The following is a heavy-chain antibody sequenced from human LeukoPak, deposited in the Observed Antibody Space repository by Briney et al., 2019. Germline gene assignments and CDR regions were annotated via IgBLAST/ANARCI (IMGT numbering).Heavy chain of an antibody. CDR2: IYYSGST. Sequence: SETLSLTCTVSGGSISSYYWSWIRQPPGKGLEWIGYIYYSGSTNYNPSLKSRVTISVDTSKNQFSLKLSSVTAADTAVYYFPRGRYSSAWLKKKPWFAPWARGPRVTVS. CDR1: GGSISSYY. J-gene: IGHJ5*02. D-gene: IGHD6-19*01. CDR3: PRGRYSSAWLKKKPWFAP. V-gene: IGHV4-59*01.